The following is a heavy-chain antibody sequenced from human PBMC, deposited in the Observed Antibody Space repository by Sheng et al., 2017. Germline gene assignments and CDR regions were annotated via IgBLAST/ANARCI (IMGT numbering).Heavy chain of an antibody. J-gene: IGHJ6*02. Sequence: QVQLQESGPGMVKPSETLSLTCAVSGYSISSGYYWGWIRQPPGKGLEWIGSIYHSGSTYYNPSLKSRVTISVDTSKNQFSLKLSSVTAADTAVYYCARDTDEQEAYYYYYYGMDVWGQGTTVTVSS. D-gene: IGHD2-21*01. CDR2: IYHSGST. V-gene: IGHV4-38-2*02. CDR3: ARDTDEQEAYYYYYYGMDV. CDR1: GYSISSGYY.